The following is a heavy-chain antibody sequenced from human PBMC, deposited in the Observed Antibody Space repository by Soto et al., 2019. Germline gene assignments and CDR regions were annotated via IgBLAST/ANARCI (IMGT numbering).Heavy chain of an antibody. Sequence: PGGSLRLSCAASGFTFSSYSMNWVRQAPGKGLEWVSSISSSSSYIYYADSVKGRFTISRDNAKNSLYLQMNSLRAEDTAVYYCARDLAYYDSSGYLYFDYWGQGTLVTVSS. D-gene: IGHD3-22*01. CDR3: ARDLAYYDSSGYLYFDY. J-gene: IGHJ4*02. V-gene: IGHV3-21*01. CDR2: ISSSSSYI. CDR1: GFTFSSYS.